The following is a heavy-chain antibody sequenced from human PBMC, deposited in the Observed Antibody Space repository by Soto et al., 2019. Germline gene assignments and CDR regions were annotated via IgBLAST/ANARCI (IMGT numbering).Heavy chain of an antibody. CDR1: VGSIRSGGYY. D-gene: IGHD5-18*01. J-gene: IGHJ6*02. CDR2: IYYSGST. V-gene: IGHV4-31*03. Sequence: TLSLTGTVSVGSIRSGGYYWRWFLQSPRRGLEWIGNIYYSGSTYYNPSLKSRLTISVDTSKNQFSLNLSSVTAADTAVYYCARDRLMATAGTARHYFGLDVWGQGTTVTVSS. CDR3: ARDRLMATAGTARHYFGLDV.